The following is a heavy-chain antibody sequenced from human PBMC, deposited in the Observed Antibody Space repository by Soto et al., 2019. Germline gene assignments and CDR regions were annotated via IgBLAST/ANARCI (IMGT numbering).Heavy chain of an antibody. Sequence: SETLSLTCTVSGGSISSGGYYWSWIRQHPGKGLEWIGYIYYSGSTYYNPSLKSRVTISVDTSKNQFSLKLSSVNAADTAVYYCARIYYYGSYWFDPWGQGTLVTVSS. V-gene: IGHV4-31*03. CDR2: IYYSGST. D-gene: IGHD3-10*01. CDR1: GGSISSGGYY. CDR3: ARIYYYGSYWFDP. J-gene: IGHJ5*02.